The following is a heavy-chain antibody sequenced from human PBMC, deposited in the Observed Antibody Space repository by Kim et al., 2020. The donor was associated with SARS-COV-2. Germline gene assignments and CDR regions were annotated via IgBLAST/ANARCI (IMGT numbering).Heavy chain of an antibody. Sequence: GGSLRLSCAASGFTFSSYAMSWVRQAPGKGLEWVSGISRSAGSTYYADSVKGRFTISRDNSKNTLYLQMNSLRAEDTAVYYCAKETEQRIWQIAHWSAFDTWGQGTMVTVSS. CDR3: AKETEQRIWQIAHWSAFDT. CDR2: ISRSAGST. V-gene: IGHV3-23*01. CDR1: GFTFSSYA. J-gene: IGHJ3*02. D-gene: IGHD6-25*01.